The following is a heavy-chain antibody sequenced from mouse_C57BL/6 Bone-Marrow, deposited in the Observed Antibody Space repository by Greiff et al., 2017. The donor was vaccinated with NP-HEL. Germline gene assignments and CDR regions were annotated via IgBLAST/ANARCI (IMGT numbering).Heavy chain of an antibody. V-gene: IGHV5-4*01. Sequence: DVMLVESGGGLVKPGGSLKLSCAASGFTFSSYAMYWVRQTPEKRLEWVATISDGGSYTYYPDNVKGRFTISRDNAKNNLYLQMSHLKSEDTAMYYCAREGTGWFAYWGQGTLVTVSA. CDR3: AREGTGWFAY. J-gene: IGHJ3*01. CDR1: GFTFSSYA. CDR2: ISDGGSYT. D-gene: IGHD3-3*01.